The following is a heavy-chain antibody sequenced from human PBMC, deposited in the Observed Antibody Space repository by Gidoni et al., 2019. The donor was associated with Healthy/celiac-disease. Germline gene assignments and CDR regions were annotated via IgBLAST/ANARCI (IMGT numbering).Heavy chain of an antibody. V-gene: IGHV3-21*01. CDR3: ARGSTVTTFYDAIYYYGMDV. Sequence: EVQLVESGGGLVKPGGSLRLSCAASGFTFSSYSMNWVRQAPGKGLEWVSSISSSSSYIYYADSVKGRFTISRDNAKNSLYLQMNSLRAEDTAVYYCARGSTVTTFYDAIYYYGMDVWGQGTTVTVSS. J-gene: IGHJ6*02. CDR1: GFTFSSYS. D-gene: IGHD4-17*01. CDR2: ISSSSSYI.